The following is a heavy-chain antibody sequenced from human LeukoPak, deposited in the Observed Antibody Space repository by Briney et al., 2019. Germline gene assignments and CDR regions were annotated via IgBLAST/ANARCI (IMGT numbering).Heavy chain of an antibody. V-gene: IGHV4-59*01. CDR1: GGSISSYY. D-gene: IGHD5-18*01. CDR3: AREAYTAMVHNWFDP. Sequence: PSETLSLTCTVSGGSISSYYWSWLRQPPGKGLEWIGDIYNSGSTNYNPSLKSRVTISVDTSKNQFSLKLSSVTAADTAVYYCAREAYTAMVHNWFDPWGQGTLVTVSS. J-gene: IGHJ5*02. CDR2: IYNSGST.